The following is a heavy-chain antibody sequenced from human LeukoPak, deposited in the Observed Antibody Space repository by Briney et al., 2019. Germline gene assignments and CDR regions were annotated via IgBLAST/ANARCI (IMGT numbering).Heavy chain of an antibody. CDR3: ARVGTHYYYGMDV. CDR2: IYYSGST. D-gene: IGHD1-14*01. CDR1: GGSISSYY. Sequence: SETLSLTCTVSGGSISSYYWSWIRQPPGKGLEWIGYIYYSGSTYYNPSLKSRVTISVDTSKNQFSLKLSSVTAADTAVYYCARVGTHYYYGMDVWGQGTTVTVSS. V-gene: IGHV4-59*12. J-gene: IGHJ6*02.